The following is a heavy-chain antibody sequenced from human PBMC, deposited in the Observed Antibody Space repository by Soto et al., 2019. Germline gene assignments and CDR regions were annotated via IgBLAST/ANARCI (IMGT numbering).Heavy chain of an antibody. V-gene: IGHV3-74*01. Sequence: GGSLRLSCAVSGLTFSAYWMHWVRQVPGKGLTWVSRISDDGSTATYADSVKGRFVISRDNAKSSLYLEMNTLRADDSGLYYCARGPRVSSTGTGAHWGRGTLVTVSS. J-gene: IGHJ4*02. CDR2: ISDDGSTA. CDR1: GLTFSAYW. CDR3: ARGPRVSSTGTGAH. D-gene: IGHD1-1*01.